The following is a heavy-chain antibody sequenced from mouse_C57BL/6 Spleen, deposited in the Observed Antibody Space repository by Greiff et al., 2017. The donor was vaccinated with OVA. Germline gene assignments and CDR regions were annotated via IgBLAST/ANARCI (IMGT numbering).Heavy chain of an antibody. CDR2: IDPSDSYT. J-gene: IGHJ2*01. CDR1: GYTFTSYW. CDR3: ARAPTTVVATSYFDY. Sequence: VQLQQPGAELVMPGASVKLSCKASGYTFTSYWMHWVKQRPGQGLEWIGEIDPSDSYTNYNQKFKGKSTLTVDKSSSTAYMQLSSLTSEDSAVYDCARAPTTVVATSYFDYWGQGTTLTVSS. D-gene: IGHD1-1*01. V-gene: IGHV1-69*01.